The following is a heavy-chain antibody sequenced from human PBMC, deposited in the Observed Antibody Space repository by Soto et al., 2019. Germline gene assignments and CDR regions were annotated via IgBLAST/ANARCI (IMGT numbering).Heavy chain of an antibody. Sequence: QVQLVQSGAEVKKPGASVKVSCKTSGYTFTAYGISWVRQAPGQGLEWMGWISGYSGNTNYIQRPQGRVTMTTDTFTSTAYMELRSLRSDVTAVYYGARDVGQWSDYWGQGTLVTVSS. D-gene: IGHD6-19*01. CDR3: ARDVGQWSDY. CDR2: ISGYSGNT. J-gene: IGHJ4*02. CDR1: GYTFTAYG. V-gene: IGHV1-18*01.